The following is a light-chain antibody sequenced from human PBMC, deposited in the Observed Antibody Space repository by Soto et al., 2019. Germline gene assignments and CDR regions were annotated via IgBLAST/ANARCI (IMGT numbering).Light chain of an antibody. V-gene: IGKV1-5*03. Sequence: DIQLTQSPSTLSASVGDRVTITCRASQSISVWLAWYQQKAGKAPNLLIYKASRLESGVPSRFSGSGSETEFTLTISGLQPGDSATYYCQQYNSYSPTFGQGDQGGYQT. CDR2: KAS. CDR1: QSISVW. J-gene: IGKJ1*01. CDR3: QQYNSYSPT.